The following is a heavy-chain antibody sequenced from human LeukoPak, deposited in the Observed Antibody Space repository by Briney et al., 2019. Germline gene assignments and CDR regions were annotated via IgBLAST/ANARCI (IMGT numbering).Heavy chain of an antibody. Sequence: PGGSLRLFCAASGFTFSSYEMNWVRQAPGKGLEWVAGISDSGGRTNYADSVKGRFTISRDNPKNTLYLQMNSLRAEDTAVYLCAKRGVVIRVILVGLHKEAYYFDSWGQGALVTVSS. CDR1: GFTFSSYE. D-gene: IGHD3-22*01. CDR3: AKRGVVIRVILVGLHKEAYYFDS. V-gene: IGHV3-23*01. CDR2: ISDSGGRT. J-gene: IGHJ4*02.